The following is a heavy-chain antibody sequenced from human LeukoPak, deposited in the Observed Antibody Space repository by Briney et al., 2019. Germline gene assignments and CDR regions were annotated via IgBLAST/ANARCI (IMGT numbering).Heavy chain of an antibody. CDR2: ISSSSSYI. Sequence: GGSLRLSRAASGFTFSSYSMNWVRQAPGKGLEWVSSISSSSSYIYYADSVKGRFTISRDNAKNSLYLQMNSLRAEDTAVYYCARDPYSNYGYMDVWGKGTTVTVSS. D-gene: IGHD4-11*01. V-gene: IGHV3-21*01. CDR1: GFTFSSYS. CDR3: ARDPYSNYGYMDV. J-gene: IGHJ6*03.